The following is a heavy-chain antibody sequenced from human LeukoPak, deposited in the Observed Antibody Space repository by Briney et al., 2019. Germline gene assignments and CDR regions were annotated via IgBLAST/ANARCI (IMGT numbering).Heavy chain of an antibody. CDR1: GFTFRGYG. D-gene: IGHD6-25*01. CDR3: ARGGGYRLDY. CDR2: IETDGSAT. J-gene: IGHJ4*02. Sequence: GGSLRLSCAASGFTFRGYGMHWVRQTPGKGLEWVSAIETDGSATTDADSVEGRFSISRDNAKNILYLQMSSLRVEDTAVYYCARGGGYRLDYWGQGTLVTVSS. V-gene: IGHV3-74*01.